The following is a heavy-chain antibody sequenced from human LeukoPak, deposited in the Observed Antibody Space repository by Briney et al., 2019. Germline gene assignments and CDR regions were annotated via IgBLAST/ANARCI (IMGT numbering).Heavy chain of an antibody. Sequence: GGSLRLPCAASGFTFSDYYMSWIRQAPGKGLEWVSYISSSGSTIYYADSVKGRFTISRDNAENSLYLQMNSLRAEDTAVYYCARYYCSSTSCQDYWGQGTLVTVSS. CDR1: GFTFSDYY. CDR3: ARYYCSSTSCQDY. V-gene: IGHV3-11*01. CDR2: ISSSGSTI. D-gene: IGHD2-2*01. J-gene: IGHJ4*02.